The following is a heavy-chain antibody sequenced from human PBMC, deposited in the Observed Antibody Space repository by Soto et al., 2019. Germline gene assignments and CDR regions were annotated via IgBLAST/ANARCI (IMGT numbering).Heavy chain of an antibody. CDR1: GGTFSSYA. J-gene: IGHJ6*02. V-gene: IGHV1-69*13. Sequence: GASVKVSCKASGGTFSSYAISWVRQAPGQGLEWMGGIIPIFGTANYAQKFQGRVTITADESTSTAYMELNSLRAEDTAVYYCARALQLWLHRPRADYYGMDVWGQGTTVTVYS. CDR3: ARALQLWLHRPRADYYGMDV. CDR2: IIPIFGTA. D-gene: IGHD5-18*01.